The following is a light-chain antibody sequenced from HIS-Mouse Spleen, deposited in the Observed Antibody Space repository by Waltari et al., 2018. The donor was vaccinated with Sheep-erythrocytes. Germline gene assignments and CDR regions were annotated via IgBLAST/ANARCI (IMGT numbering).Light chain of an antibody. CDR3: CSYAGSYNHV. CDR1: SSDVGGYNY. Sequence: QSALTQPRSVSGSPGQSVTISCTGTSSDVGGYNYVSWYQQHPGKAPKLMIYDVSKRPSGVPDRFSGSKSVNPASLTISGLQAEDEADYYGCSYAGSYNHVFATGTKVTVL. V-gene: IGLV2-11*01. CDR2: DVS. J-gene: IGLJ1*01.